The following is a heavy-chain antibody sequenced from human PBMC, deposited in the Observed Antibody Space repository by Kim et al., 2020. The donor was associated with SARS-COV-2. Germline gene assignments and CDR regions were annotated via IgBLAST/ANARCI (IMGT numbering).Heavy chain of an antibody. V-gene: IGHV3-72*01. CDR1: GFTFRNYA. Sequence: GGSLRLSCAASGFTFRNYALHWVRQAPGKGLEWLGRSRNKANNYAIEYAASVKGRFTISRDDSKNSLYLQMNSLKTEDTAVYYCARDETGSYKYWGHGTL. D-gene: IGHD1-26*01. J-gene: IGHJ4*01. CDR2: SRNKANNYAI. CDR3: ARDETGSYKY.